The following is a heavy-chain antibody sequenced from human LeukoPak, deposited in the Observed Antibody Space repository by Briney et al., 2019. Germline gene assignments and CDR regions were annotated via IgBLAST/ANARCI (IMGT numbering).Heavy chain of an antibody. J-gene: IGHJ4*02. Sequence: ASVKVSCKASGYTFTSYGISWVRQAPGQGLEWMGWISAYDGNTNYAQKLQGRVTMTTDTSTSTAYMGLRSLRSDDTAVYYCARERYGDYPDYWGQGTLVTVSS. CDR3: ARERYGDYPDY. CDR2: ISAYDGNT. D-gene: IGHD4-17*01. V-gene: IGHV1-18*01. CDR1: GYTFTSYG.